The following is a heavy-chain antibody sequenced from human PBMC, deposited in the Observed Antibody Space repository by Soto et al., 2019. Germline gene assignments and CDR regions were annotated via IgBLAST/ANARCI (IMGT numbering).Heavy chain of an antibody. J-gene: IGHJ5*02. CDR2: IYYSGCT. D-gene: IGHD6-13*01. CDR3: ARAWTATAGGANWCDT. Sequence: QVQLQESGPGLVKPSQTLSLTCTVSGGSIRSSDGYYWSWIRQYPGKGLEWIGYIYYSGCTYYNPSLKRRLTISIATPKSXFSLTLNSMTAADTAVYYCARAWTATAGGANWCDTWGQGTLVTVSS. V-gene: IGHV4-31*03. CDR1: GGSIRSSDGYY.